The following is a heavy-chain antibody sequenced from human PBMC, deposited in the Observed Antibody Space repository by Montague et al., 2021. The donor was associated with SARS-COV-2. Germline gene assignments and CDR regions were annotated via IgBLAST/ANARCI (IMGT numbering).Heavy chain of an antibody. J-gene: IGHJ4*02. V-gene: IGHV5-10-1*01. D-gene: IGHD2-21*02. CDR3: ARSQHCGSDCYFAY. CDR2: INPADSQT. Sequence: QSVAEVKTSGESLRISCRGSGYDFTRYWISWVRQMPGKGLEWMGRINPADSQTSYSPSFQGQVTISVDKSITTAYLQWSSLKPSDTAIYYCARSQHCGSDCYFAYWGQGSLVTVSS. CDR1: GYDFTRYW.